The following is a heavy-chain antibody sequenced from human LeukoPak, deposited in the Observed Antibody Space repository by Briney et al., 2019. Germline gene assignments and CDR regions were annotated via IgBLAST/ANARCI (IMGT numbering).Heavy chain of an antibody. CDR3: ASWRSHYYYYYGMDV. J-gene: IGHJ6*02. CDR1: GYTLTDYY. V-gene: IGHV1-2*02. CDR2: INPNSGGT. Sequence: ASVKVSCKASGYTLTDYYMHWVRQAPGQGLEWMGWINPNSGGTNYAQKFQGRVTMTRDTSISTAYMELSRLRSDDTAVYYCASWRSHYYYYYGMDVWGQGTTVTVSS.